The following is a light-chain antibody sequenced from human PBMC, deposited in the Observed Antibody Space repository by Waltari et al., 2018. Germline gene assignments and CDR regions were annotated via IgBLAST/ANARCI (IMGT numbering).Light chain of an antibody. J-gene: IGKJ2*01. V-gene: IGKV1-5*03. Sequence: IQMTQSPSTLSASVGDRVTITCRASQSISRWLDWYQHKPGMAPKVLIYKASTLKDGVPSRFSGSGSDTEFTLTISRLQPEDLATYYCQQYSAYPRSFGQGTKLEI. CDR2: KAS. CDR1: QSISRW. CDR3: QQYSAYPRS.